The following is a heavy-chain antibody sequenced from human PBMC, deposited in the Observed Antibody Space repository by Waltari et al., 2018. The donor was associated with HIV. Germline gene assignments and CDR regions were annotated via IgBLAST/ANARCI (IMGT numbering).Heavy chain of an antibody. CDR2: ISWRSGNI. V-gene: IGHV3-9*01. CDR3: ARGPMYKWFDP. CDR1: GFTFDDYA. J-gene: IGHJ5*02. Sequence: EGQLVESGGDLVQPGGSLSLSCVASGFTFDDYAMHWVRQAPGKGLEWVSGISWRSGNIAYADSVRGRFTISRDNAKKSLYLRMNSLRAEDTALYYCARGPMYKWFDPWGQGTLVTVSS. D-gene: IGHD3-10*02.